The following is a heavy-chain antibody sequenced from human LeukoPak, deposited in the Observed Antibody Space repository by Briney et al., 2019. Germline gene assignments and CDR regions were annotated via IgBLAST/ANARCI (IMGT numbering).Heavy chain of an antibody. J-gene: IGHJ4*02. CDR2: IRQDGTEM. CDR3: ARATGYPD. CDR1: GFTFSYYW. D-gene: IGHD3-9*01. Sequence: PGGSLRLSCAASGFTFSYYWMTWVRQAPGKGLEWVANIRQDGTEMYYVDSVKGRFTISRDNAKNSLYLQMNSLRAEDTAVYYCARATGYPDWGQGTLVTVSS. V-gene: IGHV3-7*01.